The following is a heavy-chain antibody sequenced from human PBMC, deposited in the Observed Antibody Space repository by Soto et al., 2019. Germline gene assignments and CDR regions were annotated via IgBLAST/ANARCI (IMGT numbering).Heavy chain of an antibody. J-gene: IGHJ3*01. CDR2: ISAYNGNT. D-gene: IGHD2-21*02. CDR3: ASFNTVRVVTAMPL. CDR1: GYTFTSYG. Sequence: GASVKVSCKASGYTFTSYGISWVRQAPGQGLEWMGWISAYNGNTKYSQKFQGRVTITRDTSASTAYMDLSNLRSEDTAVYYCASFNTVRVVTAMPLWGQGTMVTVSS. V-gene: IGHV1-18*01.